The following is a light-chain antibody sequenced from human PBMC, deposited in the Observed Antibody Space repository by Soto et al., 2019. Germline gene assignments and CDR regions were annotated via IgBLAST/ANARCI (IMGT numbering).Light chain of an antibody. Sequence: QSVLTQPPSVSAAPGQKVTISCSGSSSNIGNFYVSWCQHLPGTAPKLLIYDSNKRPSGIPDRFSGSKSGTSATLGITGLQTGHEADYYCGVWDDSVNGPVFGGGTQLTVL. CDR2: DSN. J-gene: IGLJ3*02. CDR3: GVWDDSVNGPV. V-gene: IGLV1-51*01. CDR1: SSNIGNFY.